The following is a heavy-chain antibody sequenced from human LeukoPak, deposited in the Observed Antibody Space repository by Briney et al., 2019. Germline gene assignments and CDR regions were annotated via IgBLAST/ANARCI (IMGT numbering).Heavy chain of an antibody. CDR1: GGSFSGYY. CDR3: ARDRSSGLPYYYYYMDV. V-gene: IGHV4-34*01. J-gene: IGHJ6*03. Sequence: PSETLSLTCAVYGGSFSGYYWSWIRQPPGKGLEWIGEINHGGSTNYNPSLKSRVTISVDTSKNQFSLKLSSVTAADTAVYYCARDRSSGLPYYYYYMDVWGKGTTVTVSS. CDR2: INHGGST. D-gene: IGHD6-19*01.